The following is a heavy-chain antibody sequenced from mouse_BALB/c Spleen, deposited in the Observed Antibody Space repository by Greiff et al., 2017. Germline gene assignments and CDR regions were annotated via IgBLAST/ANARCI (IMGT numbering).Heavy chain of an antibody. CDR3: AREMRAAFAY. CDR1: GYSFTGYF. CDR2: INPYNGDT. Sequence: EVQVVESGPELVKPGASVKISCKASGYSFTGYFMNWVMQSHGKSLEWIGRINPYNGDTFYNQKFKGKATLTVDKSSSTAHMELRSLASEDSAVYYCAREMRAAFAYWGQGTLVTVSA. V-gene: IGHV1-20*02. J-gene: IGHJ3*01.